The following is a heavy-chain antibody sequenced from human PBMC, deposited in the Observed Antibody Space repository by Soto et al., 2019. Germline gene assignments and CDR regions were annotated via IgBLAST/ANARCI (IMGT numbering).Heavy chain of an antibody. CDR1: GYTLTELS. CDR3: ATVLYYYDSSGYWFDP. CDR2: FDPEDGET. J-gene: IGHJ5*02. Sequence: ASVKVSCKVSGYTLTELSMHWVRQAPGKGLEWMGGFDPEDGETIYAQKFQGRVTMTEDTSTDTAYMELSSLRSEDTAVYYCATVLYYYDSSGYWFDPWGQGTLVTVSS. D-gene: IGHD3-22*01. V-gene: IGHV1-24*01.